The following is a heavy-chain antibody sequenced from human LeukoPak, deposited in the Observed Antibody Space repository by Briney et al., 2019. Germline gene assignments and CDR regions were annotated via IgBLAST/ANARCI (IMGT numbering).Heavy chain of an antibody. J-gene: IGHJ4*02. V-gene: IGHV1-3*01. CDR3: ARARGSGWYFDY. CDR2: INAGNGNT. D-gene: IGHD6-19*01. CDR1: GYTFTSYA. Sequence: GESLKISCKGSGYTFTSYAMHWVRQAPGQRLEWMGWINAGNGNTKYSQKFQGRVTITRDTSASTAYMELSSLRSEDTAVYYCARARGSGWYFDYWGQGTLVTVSS.